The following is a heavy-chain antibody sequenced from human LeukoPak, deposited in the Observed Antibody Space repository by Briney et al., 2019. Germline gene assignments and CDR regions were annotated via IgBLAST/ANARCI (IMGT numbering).Heavy chain of an antibody. CDR3: ARDRGLGSRTFDY. CDR1: GFTFSSYA. Sequence: GGSLRLSCAASGFTFSSYAMHWVRQAPGKGLEWVAVISYDGSNKYYADSVKGRFTISRDNSKNTLYLQMNSLRAEDTAVYYCARDRGLGSRTFDYWGQGTLVTVSS. V-gene: IGHV3-30*04. J-gene: IGHJ4*02. D-gene: IGHD3-16*01. CDR2: ISYDGSNK.